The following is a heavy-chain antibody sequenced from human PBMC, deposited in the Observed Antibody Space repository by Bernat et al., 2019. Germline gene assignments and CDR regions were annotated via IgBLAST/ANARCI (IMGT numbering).Heavy chain of an antibody. J-gene: IGHJ3*02. CDR1: DGFINDYY. D-gene: IGHD2-21*02. CDR3: VREGTAVIRERREPYAFDI. V-gene: IGHV4-59*01. Sequence: QVQLQESGPGLVKPSETLSLTCTVSDGFINDYYWSWIRQPPGKGLEWIGFLYYTGNTNYNPSLKNRVTISLETSRKQLSLELTSVTAADTAIYFCVREGTAVIRERREPYAFDIWGQCIMFTVSS. CDR2: LYYTGNT.